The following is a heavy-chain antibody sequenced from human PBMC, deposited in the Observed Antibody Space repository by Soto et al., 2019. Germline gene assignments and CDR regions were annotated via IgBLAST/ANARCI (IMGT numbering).Heavy chain of an antibody. Sequence: SETLSLTCSVSGGSISSYYWSWIRQPPGEGLEWIGHTYNSGTTNFNPSLKGRVAISVDTSKNQFSLKLSSVTAADTAIYYCARGRNFGVVTYAYWGQGTLVTVS. CDR3: ARGRNFGVVTYAY. D-gene: IGHD3-3*01. J-gene: IGHJ4*02. CDR2: TYNSGTT. CDR1: GGSISSYY. V-gene: IGHV4-59*01.